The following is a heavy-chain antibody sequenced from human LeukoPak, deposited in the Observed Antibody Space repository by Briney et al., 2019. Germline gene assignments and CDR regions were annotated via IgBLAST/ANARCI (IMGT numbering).Heavy chain of an antibody. J-gene: IGHJ4*02. CDR1: GFTFNSYD. CDR3: AKDKEFWSGYSYFDY. Sequence: GGSLRLSCAASGFTFNSYDMSWVRQAPGKGLEWVSGISGSGGSTHYADSVKGRFTISRDNSKNTLYLQMNSLRAEDTAVYYCAKDKEFWSGYSYFDYWGQGTLVTVSS. V-gene: IGHV3-23*01. CDR2: ISGSGGST. D-gene: IGHD3-3*01.